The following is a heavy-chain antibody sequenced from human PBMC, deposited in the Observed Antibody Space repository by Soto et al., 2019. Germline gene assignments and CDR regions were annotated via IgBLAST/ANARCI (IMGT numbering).Heavy chain of an antibody. CDR1: GFSLSTSGVG. CDR3: AHSPDCSSTSCYPSGWFDP. V-gene: IGHV2-5*01. CDR2: IYWNDDK. J-gene: IGHJ5*02. D-gene: IGHD2-2*01. Sequence: SGPTLVNPTQTLTLTCTFSGFSLSTSGVGVGWIRQPPGKALEWLALIYWNDDKRYSPSLKSRLTITKDPSKNQVVLTMTNMDPVDTATYYCAHSPDCSSTSCYPSGWFDPWGQGTLVTVSS.